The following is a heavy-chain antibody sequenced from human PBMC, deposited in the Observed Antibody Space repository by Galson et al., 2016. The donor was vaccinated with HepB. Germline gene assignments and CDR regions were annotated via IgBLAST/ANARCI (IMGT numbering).Heavy chain of an antibody. CDR2: INHIGTT. D-gene: IGHD3-16*01. J-gene: IGHJ3*02. CDR1: GGSFSGYY. CDR3: ARVGRGGGAFDI. Sequence: SETLSLTCAVSGGSFSGYYWTWIRQPPGKGLEWIGQINHIGTTNYCPSLKSRVTISIDTSKNQFSLELTSMTAADTAMFYCARVGRGGGAFDIWGQGTMVTVSS. V-gene: IGHV4-34*01.